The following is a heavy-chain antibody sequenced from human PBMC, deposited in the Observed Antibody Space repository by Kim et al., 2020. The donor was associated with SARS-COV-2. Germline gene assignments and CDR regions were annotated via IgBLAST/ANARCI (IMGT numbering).Heavy chain of an antibody. D-gene: IGHD6-19*01. CDR2: IIPIFGTP. CDR3: AKTNRTGWTIYYYYGLDV. Sequence: SVKVSCKASGSTFSSSAFSWVRQAPGHGPEWLGGIIPIFGTPNYSQRFQDRVTITADESTSTAYMELTSLRSEDTAVYYCAKTNRTGWTIYYYYGLDVWGQGTTVTVSS. CDR1: GSTFSSSA. J-gene: IGHJ6*02. V-gene: IGHV1-69*13.